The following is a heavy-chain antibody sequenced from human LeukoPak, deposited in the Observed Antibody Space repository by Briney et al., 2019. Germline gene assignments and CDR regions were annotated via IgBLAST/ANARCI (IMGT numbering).Heavy chain of an antibody. J-gene: IGHJ4*02. CDR2: ISSSSSTM. CDR1: GFTFSDYN. CDR3: ARRFGY. Sequence: GGSLRLSCAASGFTFSDYNMNWVRRAPGKGLEWVSYISSSSSTMYYADSVKGRFTISRDNANNSLYLQMNSLRDEDTAVYYCARRFGYWGQGTLVTVSS. V-gene: IGHV3-48*02.